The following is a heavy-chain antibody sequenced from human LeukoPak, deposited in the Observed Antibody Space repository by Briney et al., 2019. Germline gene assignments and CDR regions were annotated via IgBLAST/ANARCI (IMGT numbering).Heavy chain of an antibody. D-gene: IGHD1-14*01. J-gene: IGHJ6*03. Sequence: SETLSLTCTVSGGSIDSSSHYWGWIRQPPGKGLEWIGSIYYSGRTYYNPSLKSRVTISVDTSKNQFSLKLSSVTAADTAVYFCAGHWDDFEPHYYYIDVWGKGTTVTVSS. CDR2: IYYSGRT. CDR3: AGHWDDFEPHYYYIDV. CDR1: GGSIDSSSHY. V-gene: IGHV4-39*01.